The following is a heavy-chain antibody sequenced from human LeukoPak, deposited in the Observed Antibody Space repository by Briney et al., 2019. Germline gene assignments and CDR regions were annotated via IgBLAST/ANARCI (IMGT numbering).Heavy chain of an antibody. D-gene: IGHD4-17*01. CDR1: GFTFTNAW. CDR2: ISSSSRTI. J-gene: IGHJ4*02. V-gene: IGHV3-48*01. Sequence: GGSLRLSCEASGFTFTNAWMNWVRQAPGKGLEWLSYISSSSRTIYYADSVKGRFTISRDNANNSLYLQMNSLRAEDTAVYYCARDRYGDYDFDYWGQGTLVTVSS. CDR3: ARDRYGDYDFDY.